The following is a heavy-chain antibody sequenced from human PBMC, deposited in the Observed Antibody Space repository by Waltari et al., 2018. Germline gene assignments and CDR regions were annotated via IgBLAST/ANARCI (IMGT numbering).Heavy chain of an antibody. J-gene: IGHJ5*02. Sequence: QVQLQESGPGLVKPSETLSLTCTVSGGSISSYYWSWIRQPPGKGLEWIGYIYYSGSTNYNPSLKSRVTISVDTSKNQFSLKLSSVTAADTAVYYCAREGINGRPKLGRFDPWGQGTLVTVSS. V-gene: IGHV4-59*01. CDR1: GGSISSYY. D-gene: IGHD7-27*01. CDR3: AREGINGRPKLGRFDP. CDR2: IYYSGST.